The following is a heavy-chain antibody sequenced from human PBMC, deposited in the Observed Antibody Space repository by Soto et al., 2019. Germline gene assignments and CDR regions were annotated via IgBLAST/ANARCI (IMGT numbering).Heavy chain of an antibody. CDR3: ARLIKRQELVDY. CDR2: IYYSGST. Sequence: SETLSLTRTVSGGSISSSSYYWGWIRQPPGKGLEWIGGIYYSGSTYYNPSLKSRVTISVDTSKNRFSLKLSSVTAADTAVYYCARLIKRQELVDYWGQATLVTV. V-gene: IGHV4-39*01. D-gene: IGHD6-13*01. CDR1: GGSISSSSYY. J-gene: IGHJ4*02.